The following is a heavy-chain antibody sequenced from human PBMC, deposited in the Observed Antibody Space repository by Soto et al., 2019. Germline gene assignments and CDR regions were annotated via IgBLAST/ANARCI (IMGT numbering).Heavy chain of an antibody. CDR3: AKDQGNYDILTPDY. D-gene: IGHD3-9*01. CDR1: GFTFSSYG. Sequence: QVQLVESGGGVVQPGRSLRLSCAASGFTFSSYGMHWVRQAPGKGLEWVAVISYDESNNYYADSVKGRFTISRDNSKNTLYLQMNSLRAEDTAVYYCAKDQGNYDILTPDYGGQGTLVTVSS. CDR2: ISYDESNN. J-gene: IGHJ4*02. V-gene: IGHV3-30*18.